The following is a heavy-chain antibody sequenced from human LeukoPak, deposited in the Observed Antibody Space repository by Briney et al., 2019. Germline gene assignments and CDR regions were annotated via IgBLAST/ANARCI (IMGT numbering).Heavy chain of an antibody. D-gene: IGHD3-10*01. CDR2: IYYTGST. V-gene: IGHV4-59*11. J-gene: IGHJ4*02. CDR3: ARSYNSGSYYPYYFDY. CDR1: GGSISIHF. Sequence: SETLSLTCTVSGGSISIHFWSWVRQPPGKGLEWIGSIYYTGSTNYNPSLKSRFTMSVDTSKNQFSLKLNSVTAADTAVYYCARSYNSGSYYPYYFDYWGQGTLVTVSS.